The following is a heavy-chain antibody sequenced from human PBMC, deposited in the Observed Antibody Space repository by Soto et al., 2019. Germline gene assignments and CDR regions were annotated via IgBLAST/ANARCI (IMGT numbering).Heavy chain of an antibody. Sequence: SGPTLVNPTQTLTLTCTFCGLSLGTSGVRVGWIRQPPGKALEWLALIYWDDDKRYRPSRKSRLTIAKDTSKNQVVLTMTNIDPVDTATYYCAHNIVGATQGYFDYWGQGTLVTVSS. CDR1: GLSLGTSGVR. V-gene: IGHV2-5*02. J-gene: IGHJ4*02. CDR2: IYWDDDK. D-gene: IGHD1-26*01. CDR3: AHNIVGATQGYFDY.